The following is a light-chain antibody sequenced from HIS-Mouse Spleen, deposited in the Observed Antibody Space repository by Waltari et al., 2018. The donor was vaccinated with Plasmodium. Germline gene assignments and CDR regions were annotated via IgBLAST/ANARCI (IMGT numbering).Light chain of an antibody. J-gene: IGLJ2*01. CDR1: SSDVGGSND. CDR3: SSYAGSNNLV. V-gene: IGLV2-8*01. Sequence: QSALTQPPSASGSPGPSVTTSCTGTSSDVGGSNDFPWYQQHPGKAPKRMIYEVSKRPSGVPDRFSGSKSGNTASLTVSGLQAEDEADYYCSSYAGSNNLVFGGGTKLTVL. CDR2: EVS.